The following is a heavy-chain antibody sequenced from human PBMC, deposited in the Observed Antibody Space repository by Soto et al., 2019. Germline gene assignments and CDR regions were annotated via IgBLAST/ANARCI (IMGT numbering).Heavy chain of an antibody. CDR3: AHSRTYYDFWSGYMVYDY. CDR2: IYWDDDK. CDR1: GFSLSTSGVG. J-gene: IGHJ4*02. D-gene: IGHD3-3*01. Sequence: KESGPTLVNPTQTLTLTCTFSGFSLSTSGVGVGWIRQPPGKALEWLALIYWDDDKRYSPSLKSRLTITKDTSKNQVVLTMTNMDPVDTATYYCAHSRTYYDFWSGYMVYDYWGQGTLVTVSS. V-gene: IGHV2-5*02.